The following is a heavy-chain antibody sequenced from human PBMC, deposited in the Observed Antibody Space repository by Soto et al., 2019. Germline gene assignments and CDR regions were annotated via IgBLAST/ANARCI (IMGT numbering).Heavy chain of an antibody. V-gene: IGHV4-39*01. J-gene: IGHJ4*02. CDR1: GGSISSGGYY. CDR2: IYYSGST. Sequence: SETLSLTCTVSGGSISSGGYYWSWIRQPPGKGLEWIGSIYYSGSTYYNPSLKSRVTISVDTSKNQFSLKLSSVTAADTAVYYCARHTPAISISDHWGQGTLVTVSS. CDR3: ARHTPAISISDH. D-gene: IGHD2-15*01.